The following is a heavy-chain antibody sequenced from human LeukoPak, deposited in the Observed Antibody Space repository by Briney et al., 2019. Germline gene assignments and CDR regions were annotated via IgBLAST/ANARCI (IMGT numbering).Heavy chain of an antibody. CDR3: ARSGYCSGGSCFDFDY. CDR1: GYTFTSCD. CDR2: MNPNSGNT. Sequence: ASVKASCKASGYTFTSCDINWVRQATGQGLEWMGWMNPNSGNTGYAQKFQGRVTMTRNTSISTAYMELSSLRSEDTAVYYCARSGYCSGGSCFDFDYWGQGTLVTVSS. D-gene: IGHD2-15*01. V-gene: IGHV1-8*01. J-gene: IGHJ4*02.